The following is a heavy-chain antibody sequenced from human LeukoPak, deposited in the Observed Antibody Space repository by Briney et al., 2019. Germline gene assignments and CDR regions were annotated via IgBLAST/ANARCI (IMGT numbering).Heavy chain of an antibody. Sequence: PSETLSLTCTVSGGSISSYYWSWIRQPPGKGLEWIGYIYYSGSTNYNPSLKSRVTISVDTSKNQFSLKLSSVTAADTAVYYCARSIRGYSSGWYYFDYWGQGTLITVSS. CDR1: GGSISSYY. CDR2: IYYSGST. CDR3: ARSIRGYSSGWYYFDY. J-gene: IGHJ4*02. D-gene: IGHD6-19*01. V-gene: IGHV4-59*12.